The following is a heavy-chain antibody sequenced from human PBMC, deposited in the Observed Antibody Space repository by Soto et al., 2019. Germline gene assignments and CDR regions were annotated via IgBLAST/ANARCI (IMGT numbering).Heavy chain of an antibody. D-gene: IGHD2-2*01. CDR2: ISYDGRNK. CDR1: GFPFSSYG. Sequence: HVQLVESGGGVVQPGRSLRLSCAASGFPFSSYGMHWGRQAPGKGQERVAVISYDGRNKNYADCVQDRFTLYRDNSKNTLYLQINGLRSEATSVYYCTKGGYLSSTICYSRGENAFDISCQGTMVTDSS. J-gene: IGHJ3*02. V-gene: IGHV3-30*18. CDR3: TKGGYLSSTICYSRGENAFDI.